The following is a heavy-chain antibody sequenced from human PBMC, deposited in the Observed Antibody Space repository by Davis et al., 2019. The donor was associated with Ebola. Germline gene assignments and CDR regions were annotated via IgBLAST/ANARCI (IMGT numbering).Heavy chain of an antibody. V-gene: IGHV1-46*01. Sequence: SVKVSCKASGYTFTSYYMHWVRQAPGQGLEWMGIINPSGGSTSYAQKFQGRVTMTRDTSTSKVYMELSSLRSEDTAVYYCARDGLARGLRSYFDPWGQGTLVTVSS. CDR2: INPSGGST. CDR1: GYTFTSYY. D-gene: IGHD4-17*01. J-gene: IGHJ5*02. CDR3: ARDGLARGLRSYFDP.